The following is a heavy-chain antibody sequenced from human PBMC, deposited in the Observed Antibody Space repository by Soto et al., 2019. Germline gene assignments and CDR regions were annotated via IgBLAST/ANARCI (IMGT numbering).Heavy chain of an antibody. CDR1: GFTFSDHY. J-gene: IGHJ4*02. D-gene: IGHD1-26*01. V-gene: IGHV3-72*01. Sequence: PGGSLRLSCAASGFTFSDHYMDWVPQAPGKGLEWVGRSRNKANSYSTEYAASVKGRFTISRDESKNSLYLQMNSLKTEDTAVYYCARFSGSYTRGLDYWGQGTLVTVSS. CDR2: SRNKANSYST. CDR3: ARFSGSYTRGLDY.